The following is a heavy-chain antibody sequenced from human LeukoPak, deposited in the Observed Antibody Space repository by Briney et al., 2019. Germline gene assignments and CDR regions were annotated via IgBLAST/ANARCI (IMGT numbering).Heavy chain of an antibody. CDR1: GFTFSSYW. CDR2: INSDGSST. CDR3: ARDGDSSGYPYFDY. Sequence: GGSLRLSCAASGFTFSSYWMHWVRQAPGKGLVWVSRINSDGSSTSYADSVKGRFTISRDNAKNTLYLQMNSLRAEDTAVYFCARDGDSSGYPYFDYWGQGTLVTVSS. D-gene: IGHD3-22*01. J-gene: IGHJ4*02. V-gene: IGHV3-74*01.